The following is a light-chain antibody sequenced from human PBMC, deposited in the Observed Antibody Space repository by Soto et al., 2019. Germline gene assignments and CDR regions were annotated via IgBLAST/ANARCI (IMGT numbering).Light chain of an antibody. J-gene: IGLJ1*01. Sequence: QSVLTQPPSVSGSPGQSVTISCTGTSSDVGSYNRVSWYHQSPGTAPKLMIDDVSNRPSGVPDRFSGSKSGNTASLTISGLQAEDEADYYCSSYTSSGTYVFGTGTKVTVL. CDR3: SSYTSSGTYV. CDR1: SSDVGSYNR. CDR2: DVS. V-gene: IGLV2-18*02.